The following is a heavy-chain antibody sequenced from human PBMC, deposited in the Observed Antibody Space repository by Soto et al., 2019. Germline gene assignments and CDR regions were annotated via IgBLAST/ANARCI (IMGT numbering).Heavy chain of an antibody. CDR2: IIPIFGTA. CDR1: GGTFSSYA. V-gene: IGHV1-69*13. D-gene: IGHD2-15*01. CDR3: ARDKLIRTSLVVVAATRYGFDP. J-gene: IGHJ5*02. Sequence: ASVKVSCKASGGTFSSYAISWVRQAPGQGLEWMGGIIPIFGTANYAQKFQGRVTITADESTSTAYMELSSLRSEDTAVYYCARDKLIRTSLVVVAATRYGFDPWGQGTLVTVSS.